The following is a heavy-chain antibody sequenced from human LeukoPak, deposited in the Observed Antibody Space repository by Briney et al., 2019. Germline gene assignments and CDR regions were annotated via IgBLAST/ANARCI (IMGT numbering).Heavy chain of an antibody. Sequence: ASVKVSCKASGYTFTGYYIHWVRQAPGQGLEWMGRINPNSGGTNYAQKFQGRVTMTRDTSISTAYMELSSLRSEDTAVYYCANPRYDSSGYYYVDWGQGTLVTVSS. J-gene: IGHJ4*02. CDR3: ANPRYDSSGYYYVD. D-gene: IGHD3-22*01. CDR1: GYTFTGYY. CDR2: INPNSGGT. V-gene: IGHV1-2*06.